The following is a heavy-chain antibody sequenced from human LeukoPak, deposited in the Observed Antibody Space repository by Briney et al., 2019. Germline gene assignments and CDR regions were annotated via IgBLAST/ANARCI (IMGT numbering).Heavy chain of an antibody. D-gene: IGHD3-22*01. V-gene: IGHV5-51*01. J-gene: IGHJ1*01. Sequence: GESLKISCKGSGYSFTSYWIGWVRQMPGKGLEWMGIIYPGDSDTRYSPSFQGQVTISADKSISTAYLQWSSLKAADTAMYFFARRGGDYDSSGYYFQHWGQGTLVTVSS. CDR3: ARRGGDYDSSGYYFQH. CDR2: IYPGDSDT. CDR1: GYSFTSYW.